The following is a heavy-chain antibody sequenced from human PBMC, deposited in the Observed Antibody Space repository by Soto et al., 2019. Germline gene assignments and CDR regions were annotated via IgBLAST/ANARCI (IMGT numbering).Heavy chain of an antibody. CDR2: IIPILGIA. CDR1: GGTFSSYT. D-gene: IGHD1-7*01. Sequence: SVKVSCKASGGTFSSYTISWVRQAPGQGLEWMGRIIPILGIANYAQKFQGRVTITADKSTSTAYMELSSLRSEDTAVYYCARRTIQTGTPNSYCYYMDVWGKGTTVTVSS. V-gene: IGHV1-69*02. CDR3: ARRTIQTGTPNSYCYYMDV. J-gene: IGHJ6*03.